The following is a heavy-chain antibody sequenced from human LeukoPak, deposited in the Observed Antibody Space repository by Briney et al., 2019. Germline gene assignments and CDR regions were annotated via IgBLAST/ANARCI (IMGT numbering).Heavy chain of an antibody. J-gene: IGHJ4*02. CDR3: ARSRYSGYDYGVDY. CDR1: GGTFSSYA. Sequence: ASVKVSCKASGGTFSSYAISWVRQAPGQGLEWMGGIIPIFGTANYAQKFQGRVTITADESTSTAYMELSSLRSEDTAVYYCARSRYSGYDYGVDYWGQGTLVTVSS. CDR2: IIPIFGTA. V-gene: IGHV1-69*13. D-gene: IGHD5-12*01.